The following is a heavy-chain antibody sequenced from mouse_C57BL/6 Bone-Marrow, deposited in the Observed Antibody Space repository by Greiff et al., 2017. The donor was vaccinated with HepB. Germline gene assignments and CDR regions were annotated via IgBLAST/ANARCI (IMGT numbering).Heavy chain of an antibody. CDR1: GFTFTDYY. CDR3: ARYISHSFDY. Sequence: EVMLVESGGGLVQPGGSLSLSCAASGFTFTDYYMSWVRQPPGKALEWLGFIRNKANGYTTEYSASVKGRFTISRDNSQSILYLQMNARRAEDSATDYCARYISHSFDYWGQGTTLTVSS. J-gene: IGHJ2*01. V-gene: IGHV7-3*01. CDR2: IRNKANGYTT.